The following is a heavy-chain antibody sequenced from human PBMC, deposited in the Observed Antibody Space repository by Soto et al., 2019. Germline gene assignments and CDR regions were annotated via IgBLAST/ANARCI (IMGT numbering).Heavy chain of an antibody. Sequence: QVQLQESGPGLVKPSGTLSLTCAVSGGSISSTNWWTWVRQPPGKGLEWIGEIYHTGSTNYNPSLKSRVTMSVDKSMNHFSLNLSSVTAADTAGYYCTRRDTSSWYQLDYWGQGTLVTVSS. CDR3: TRRDTSSWYQLDY. D-gene: IGHD6-13*01. J-gene: IGHJ4*02. CDR2: IYHTGST. V-gene: IGHV4-4*02. CDR1: GGSISSTNW.